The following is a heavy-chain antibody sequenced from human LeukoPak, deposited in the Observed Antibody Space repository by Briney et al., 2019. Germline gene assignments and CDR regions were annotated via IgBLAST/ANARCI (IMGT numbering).Heavy chain of an antibody. CDR2: INYSGTT. D-gene: IGHD3-10*01. CDR1: GGSISSHY. V-gene: IGHV4-59*11. J-gene: IGHJ6*03. Sequence: PSETLSLTCTVSGGSISSHYWSWMRQPPGKGLEWIGYINYSGTTNYNPSLKSRVTISVDTSKNQFSLKLSSVTAADTAVYYCARSRTDGSGRYYYYMDVWGKGTTVTISS. CDR3: ARSRTDGSGRYYYYMDV.